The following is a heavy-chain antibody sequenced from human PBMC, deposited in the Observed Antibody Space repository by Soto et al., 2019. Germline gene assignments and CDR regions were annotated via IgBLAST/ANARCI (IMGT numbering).Heavy chain of an antibody. V-gene: IGHV1-18*04. CDR2: ISAYNGNT. J-gene: IGHJ6*02. CDR1: GYTFTSYG. D-gene: IGHD6-13*01. Sequence: ASVKVSCKASGYTFTSYGISWVRQAPGQGLEWMGWISAYNGNTNYAQKLQGRVTMTTDTSTSTAYMELRSLRSDDTAVYYCARDRYSSSWSTVYYYYGMDVWGQGTTVTVSS. CDR3: ARDRYSSSWSTVYYYYGMDV.